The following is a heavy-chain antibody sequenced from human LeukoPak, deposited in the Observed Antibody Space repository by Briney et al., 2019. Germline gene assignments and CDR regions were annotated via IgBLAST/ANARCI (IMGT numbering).Heavy chain of an antibody. J-gene: IGHJ5*02. V-gene: IGHV4-34*01. CDR3: ARGRGYYYGSGSYYSTP. CDR2: INHSGST. Sequence: SETLSLTCAAYGGSFSGYYWSWIRQPPGKGLEWIREINHSGSTNYNPSLKSRVTISVDTSKNQFSLKLSSVTAADTAVYYCARGRGYYYGSGSYYSTPWGQGTLVTVSS. D-gene: IGHD3-10*01. CDR1: GGSFSGYY.